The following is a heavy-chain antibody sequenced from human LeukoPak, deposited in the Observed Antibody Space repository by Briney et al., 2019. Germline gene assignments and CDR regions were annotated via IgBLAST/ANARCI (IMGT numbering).Heavy chain of an antibody. V-gene: IGHV3-23*01. CDR2: ISGSGDST. D-gene: IGHD3-22*01. CDR3: AKVLVSGYYYDY. CDR1: GFTFSNFA. J-gene: IGHJ4*02. Sequence: TGGSLRLSCAASGFTFSNFAMLWVRQAPGTGLEWVSSISGSGDSTHYTDSVKGRFTISRDNSRNTVYLQMNSLRAEDTALYYCAKVLVSGYYYDYWGQGTLVTVSS.